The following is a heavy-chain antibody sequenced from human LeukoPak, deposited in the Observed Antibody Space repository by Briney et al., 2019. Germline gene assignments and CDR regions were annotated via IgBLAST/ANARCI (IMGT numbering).Heavy chain of an antibody. D-gene: IGHD2-2*01. Sequence: PGGSLRLSCAASGFTVSSNGMTWVRQAPGKGLEWVSVLYSDGNTKYSDSVEGRFTISRDNSNTTLYLEMNSLSPDDTAVDYCATGVYPPAANTLAYWGQGTLVTVSS. CDR3: ATGVYPPAANTLAY. J-gene: IGHJ4*02. CDR1: GFTVSSNG. V-gene: IGHV3-53*01. CDR2: LYSDGNT.